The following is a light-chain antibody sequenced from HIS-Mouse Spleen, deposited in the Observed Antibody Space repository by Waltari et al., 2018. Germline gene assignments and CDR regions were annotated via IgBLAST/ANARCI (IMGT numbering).Light chain of an antibody. CDR3: QQRSNWPLT. CDR1: QSVSSY. Sequence: EIVFTPSPATLSLSPGERATLPCRASQSVSSYLAWYQQKPGQAPRLLIYDAANRATGIPAMFSGSGSGTDFTLTISSLEPEDFAVYYCQQRSNWPLTFGGGTKVEIK. J-gene: IGKJ4*01. V-gene: IGKV3-11*01. CDR2: DAA.